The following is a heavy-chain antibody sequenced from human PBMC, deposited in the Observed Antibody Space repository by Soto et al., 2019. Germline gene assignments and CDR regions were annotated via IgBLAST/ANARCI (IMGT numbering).Heavy chain of an antibody. Sequence: GGSLRLSCAASGFTFSSYAMSWVRQAPGKGLEWVSAISGSGGSTYYADSVKGRFTISRDNSKNTLYLQMNSLRAEDTAVYYCSKDARGCSSTSCYRYFQHWGQGTLVTVSS. CDR2: ISGSGGST. D-gene: IGHD2-2*01. CDR1: GFTFSSYA. CDR3: SKDARGCSSTSCYRYFQH. J-gene: IGHJ1*01. V-gene: IGHV3-23*01.